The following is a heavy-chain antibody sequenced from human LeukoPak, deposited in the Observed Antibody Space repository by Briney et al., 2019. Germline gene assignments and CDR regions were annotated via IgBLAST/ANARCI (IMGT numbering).Heavy chain of an antibody. V-gene: IGHV3-49*04. CDR1: GFTFGDYA. Sequence: GGSLRLSCTASGFTFGDYAMSWVRQAPGKGLEWVGFIRSKAYGGTTEYAASVKGRFTISRDDSKSIAYLQMNSLKTEDTAVYYCTRAVHTEYYYYYMDVWGKGTTVTVSS. CDR2: IRSKAYGGTT. D-gene: IGHD4-17*01. CDR3: TRAVHTEYYYYYMDV. J-gene: IGHJ6*03.